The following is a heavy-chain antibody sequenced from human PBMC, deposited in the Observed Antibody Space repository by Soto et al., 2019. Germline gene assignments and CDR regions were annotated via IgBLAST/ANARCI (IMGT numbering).Heavy chain of an antibody. V-gene: IGHV1-69*12. CDR3: ARDNGRPQLGGNYYYITDV. D-gene: IGHD3-3*02. CDR1: GGTFSSSA. Sequence: QVQLVQSGAEVKEPGSSVKVACQASGGTFSSSALSWVRRAPGQGLEWMGGIIPLFRTPDYAQQFQGRVTITADESTSTAYMELSSLRSEDTAIYYCARDNGRPQLGGNYYYITDVWGQGTTITVSS. J-gene: IGHJ6*02. CDR2: IIPLFRTP.